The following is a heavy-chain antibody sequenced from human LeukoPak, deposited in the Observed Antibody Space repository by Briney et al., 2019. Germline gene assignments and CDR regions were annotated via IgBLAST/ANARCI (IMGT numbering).Heavy chain of an antibody. CDR1: NYSISSDYS. J-gene: IGHJ4*02. V-gene: IGHV4-38-2*02. Sequence: SETLSLTCTVSNYSISSDYSWGWIRQPPGKGLEWIGSIYHSGSTYYNPSPKSRVIISIDTSKNHFSLKLSSVTAADTALYYCARVEGQRAFDYWGQGTLVTVSS. CDR3: ARVEGQRAFDY. CDR2: IYHSGST.